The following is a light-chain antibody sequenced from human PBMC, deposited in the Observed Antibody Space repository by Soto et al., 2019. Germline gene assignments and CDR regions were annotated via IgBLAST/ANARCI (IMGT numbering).Light chain of an antibody. Sequence: EIVLTHSPCTLSLSPVERATLACSAIQSVSSSYLAWYQQKPGQAPRLLIYGASTRATGIPDRFSGSGSGTDFTLTISRLEPEDSAVYYCQQYGSSPTWTFGQGTKVDI. V-gene: IGKV3-20*01. CDR3: QQYGSSPTWT. CDR1: QSVSSSY. J-gene: IGKJ1*01. CDR2: GAS.